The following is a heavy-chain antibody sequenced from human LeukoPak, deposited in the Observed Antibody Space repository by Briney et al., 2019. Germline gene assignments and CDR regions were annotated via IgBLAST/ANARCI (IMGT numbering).Heavy chain of an antibody. CDR2: IYYSGST. J-gene: IGHJ4*02. CDR3: AREWISGPSFDY. V-gene: IGHV4-39*01. CDR1: GGSISSSSYY. D-gene: IGHD3-10*01. Sequence: SETLSLTCTVSGGSISSSSYYWGWIRQPRGKGLEWIGSIYYSGSTYYNPSLKSRVTISVDTSKNQFSLKLSSVTAADTAVYYCAREWISGPSFDYWGQGTLVTVSS.